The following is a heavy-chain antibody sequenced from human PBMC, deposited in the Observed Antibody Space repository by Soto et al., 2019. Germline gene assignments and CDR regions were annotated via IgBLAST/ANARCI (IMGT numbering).Heavy chain of an antibody. D-gene: IGHD6-13*01. CDR2: IYPGDSDT. CDR1: GYSFTSYW. J-gene: IGHJ6*02. V-gene: IGHV5-51*01. Sequence: SGESLKISCKGSGYSFTSYWIGWVRQMPGKGLEWMGIIYPGDSDTRYSPSFQGQVTISADKSISTAYLQWSSLKASDTAMYYCARHRSLAAAGSYYYYGMDVWGQGTTVTVSS. CDR3: ARHRSLAAAGSYYYYGMDV.